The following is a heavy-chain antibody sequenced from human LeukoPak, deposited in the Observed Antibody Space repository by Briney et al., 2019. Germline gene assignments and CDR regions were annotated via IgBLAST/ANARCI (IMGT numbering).Heavy chain of an antibody. CDR1: GFTFSSYG. Sequence: GGSLRLSCAASGFTFSSYGMHWVRQAPGKGLEWVAVISYDGSNKYYADSVRGRFTISRDNSRNTLYLQMNSLRAEDTAVYYCAKNYGSGSYCFDYWGQGTLVTVSS. CDR2: ISYDGSNK. V-gene: IGHV3-30*18. CDR3: AKNYGSGSYCFDY. J-gene: IGHJ4*02. D-gene: IGHD3-10*01.